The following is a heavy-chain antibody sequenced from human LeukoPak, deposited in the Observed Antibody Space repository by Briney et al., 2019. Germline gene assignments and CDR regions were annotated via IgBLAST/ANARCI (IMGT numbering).Heavy chain of an antibody. D-gene: IGHD3-10*01. J-gene: IGHJ5*02. V-gene: IGHV3-15*04. CDR3: ATDRAWFDP. CDR2: IESKIGGATA. Sequence: PGGSLRLSCAASGITFSTAWMSWFRQAPGKGLEWVGRIESKIGGATADYAAPVKDRFTISRDDSKNTLYLQMNSLKTEDTAVYYCATDRAWFDPWGQGTLVTVSS. CDR1: GITFSTAW.